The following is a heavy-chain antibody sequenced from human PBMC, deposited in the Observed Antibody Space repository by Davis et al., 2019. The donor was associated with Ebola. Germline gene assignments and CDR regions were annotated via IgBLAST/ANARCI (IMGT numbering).Heavy chain of an antibody. CDR1: GYSFTSYW. CDR2: IYPGDSDT. CDR3: ARLIYDSSGYYYGDAFDI. D-gene: IGHD3-22*01. Sequence: PGGSLRLSCKGSGYSFTSYWIGWVRQMPGKGLEWMGIIYPGDSDTRYSPFFQGQVTISADKSISTAYLQWSSLKASDTAMYYCARLIYDSSGYYYGDAFDIWGQGTMVTVSS. V-gene: IGHV5-51*01. J-gene: IGHJ3*02.